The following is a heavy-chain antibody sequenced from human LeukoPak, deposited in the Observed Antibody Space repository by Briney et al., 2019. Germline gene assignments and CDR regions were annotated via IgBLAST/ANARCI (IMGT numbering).Heavy chain of an antibody. D-gene: IGHD2-2*01. CDR1: GGSISSYY. J-gene: IGHJ6*03. V-gene: IGHV4-4*07. CDR2: IYTSGST. CDR3: ARMSAGTFVVVPAAPYYYYMDV. Sequence: NPSETLSLTCTVSGGSISSYYWSWIRQPAGKGLEWIGRIYTSGSTNYNPSLKRRVTMSVDTSKNQFSLKLSSVTAADTAVYYCARMSAGTFVVVPAAPYYYYMDVWGKGTTVTVSS.